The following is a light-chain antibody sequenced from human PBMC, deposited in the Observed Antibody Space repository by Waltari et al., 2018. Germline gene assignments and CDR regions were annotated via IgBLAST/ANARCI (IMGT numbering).Light chain of an antibody. CDR3: QQYGSSPLT. Sequence: EIVLTQSPGTLSLSPGERATLSCRASQSVSSYLAWYQQKPGQAPRLLIYGASSRATGIPDRFSGSGSGTDFTLTISRLEPEDFAVYYCQQYGSSPLTFGGGTKVEIK. J-gene: IGKJ4*01. CDR1: QSVSSY. V-gene: IGKV3-20*01. CDR2: GAS.